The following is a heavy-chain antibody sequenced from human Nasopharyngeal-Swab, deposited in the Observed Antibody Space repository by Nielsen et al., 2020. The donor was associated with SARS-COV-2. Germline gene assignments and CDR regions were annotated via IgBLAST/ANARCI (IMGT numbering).Heavy chain of an antibody. CDR1: GYTLTELS. D-gene: IGHD6-6*01. V-gene: IGHV1-24*01. J-gene: IGHJ4*02. CDR3: ATGYAYSSSSEHDY. Sequence: ASVKVSCKVSGYTLTELSMHWVRQAPGKGLEWMGGFDPEDGETIYAQKFQGRVTMTEDTSTDTAYMELSNLRSEDTAVYYCATGYAYSSSSEHDYWGQGTLVTVSS. CDR2: FDPEDGET.